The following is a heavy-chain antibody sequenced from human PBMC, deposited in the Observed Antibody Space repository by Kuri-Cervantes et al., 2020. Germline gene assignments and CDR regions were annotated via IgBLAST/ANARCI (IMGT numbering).Heavy chain of an antibody. CDR1: GYTFTNYD. CDR3: ARDNLDLEGRPFDP. Sequence: ASVKVSCKASGYTFTNYDINWVRQAPGQGLEWMGWINPNSGGTNYAQKFQGRVTMTRDTSISTAYMELSRLRSDDTAVYYCARDNLDLEGRPFDPWGQGTLVTVSS. CDR2: INPNSGGT. D-gene: IGHD1-20*01. J-gene: IGHJ5*02. V-gene: IGHV1-2*02.